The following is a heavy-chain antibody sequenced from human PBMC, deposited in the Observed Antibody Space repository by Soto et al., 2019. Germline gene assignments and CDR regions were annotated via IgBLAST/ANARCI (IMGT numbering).Heavy chain of an antibody. CDR3: VRDYDSSGYNSDY. J-gene: IGHJ4*02. Sequence: GGSLRLSCAASGFTFSSYWMHWVRQVPGKGLVWVSRINSEGTGTIYADSVNGRFTISRDNAKNTLYLQMNSLRAEDTAVYYCVRDYDSSGYNSDYWGQGTPVTVSS. D-gene: IGHD3-22*01. CDR1: GFTFSSYW. CDR2: INSEGTGT. V-gene: IGHV3-74*01.